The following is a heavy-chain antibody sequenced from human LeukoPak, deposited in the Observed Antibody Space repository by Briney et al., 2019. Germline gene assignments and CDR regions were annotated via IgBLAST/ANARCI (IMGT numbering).Heavy chain of an antibody. D-gene: IGHD6-19*01. J-gene: IGHJ4*02. CDR1: GGTFSSYA. CDR2: IIPIFGTA. CDR3: ARDGCPEGCYSDY. V-gene: IGHV1-69*05. Sequence: SVKVSCKASGGTFSSYAISWVRQAPGQGLEWMGGIIPIFGTANYAQKFQGRVTITTDESTSTAYMELSSLRSEDTAVYYCARDGCPEGCYSDYWGQGTLVTVSS.